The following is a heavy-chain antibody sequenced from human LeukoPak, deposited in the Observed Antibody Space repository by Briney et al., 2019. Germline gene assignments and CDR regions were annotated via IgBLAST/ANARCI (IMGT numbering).Heavy chain of an antibody. CDR2: IYYTGST. D-gene: IGHD1-14*01. Sequence: KPSETLSLTCTVSGVSMSTYCLTWIRQPPGKGLDWIGCIYYTGSTNYNPPLMKGVSISVDTSKNQFPLKLSSVTAAAAAVYYCAWMRITTPTVRTLDFWGQGTLVTVSS. V-gene: IGHV4-59*01. CDR3: AWMRITTPTVRTLDF. J-gene: IGHJ4*02. CDR1: GVSMSTYC.